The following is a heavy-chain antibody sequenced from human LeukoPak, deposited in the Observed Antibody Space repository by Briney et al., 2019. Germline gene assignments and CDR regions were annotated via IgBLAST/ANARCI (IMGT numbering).Heavy chain of an antibody. Sequence: GGFLRLSCAASGFTISSYSMNWVRQAPGKGLEWVSSISSSSSYIYYADSVKGRFTISRDNAKNSLYLQMNSLRAEDTAVYYCASDGPYSSSWYDDYWGQGTLVTVSS. CDR2: ISSSSSYI. CDR1: GFTISSYS. V-gene: IGHV3-21*01. CDR3: ASDGPYSSSWYDDY. J-gene: IGHJ4*02. D-gene: IGHD6-13*01.